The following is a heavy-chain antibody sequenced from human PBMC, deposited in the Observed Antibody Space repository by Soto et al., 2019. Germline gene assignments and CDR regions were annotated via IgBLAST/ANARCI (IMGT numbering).Heavy chain of an antibody. J-gene: IGHJ5*02. CDR2: ISYDGENQ. D-gene: IGHD3-10*01. Sequence: GGSLRLSCAASGFSFSHYAMHWVRQPPGKGLEWVALISYDGENQYFTDSVRGRFTISRDNSKTVVYLEMNNLRLDDTATYYCVSPHSESSNAFDLWGRGTLVTVSS. V-gene: IGHV3-30*04. CDR1: GFSFSHYA. CDR3: VSPHSESSNAFDL.